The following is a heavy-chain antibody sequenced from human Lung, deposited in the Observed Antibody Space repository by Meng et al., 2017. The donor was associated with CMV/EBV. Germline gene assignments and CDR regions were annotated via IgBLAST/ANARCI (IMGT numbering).Heavy chain of an antibody. V-gene: IGHV3-49*04. CDR2: IRSKAYGGTT. Sequence: GESLKISCTASGFTFGDYAMSWVRQAPGKGLEWVGFIRSKAYGGTTEYAASVKGRFTISRDDSKSIAYLQMNSLKTEDTAVYYCTREPYYYDSSGYYYGFAPWGQG. CDR3: TREPYYYDSSGYYYGFAP. J-gene: IGHJ5*02. D-gene: IGHD3-22*01. CDR1: GFTFGDYA.